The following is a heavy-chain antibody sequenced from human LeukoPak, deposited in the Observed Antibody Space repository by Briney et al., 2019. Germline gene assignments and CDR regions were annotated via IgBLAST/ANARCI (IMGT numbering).Heavy chain of an antibody. J-gene: IGHJ4*02. CDR2: IKEDGSEK. Sequence: GESLRLSCAASGFTFNTHWMAWVRQAPGRGLDWVANIKEDGSEKNYVDSVKGRFTISRDNAKNSLYLQVNSLRGEDTAVYYCARDNYYKADYWGQGTLVTVSS. CDR1: GFTFNTHW. CDR3: ARDNYYKADY. D-gene: IGHD3-22*01. V-gene: IGHV3-7*01.